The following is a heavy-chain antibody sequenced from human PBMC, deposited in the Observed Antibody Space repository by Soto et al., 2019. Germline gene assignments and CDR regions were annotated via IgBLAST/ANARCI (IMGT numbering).Heavy chain of an antibody. D-gene: IGHD2-15*01. Sequence: GESLKISCKGSGYSFTSYWISWVGQMPGKGLGWMGRIDPSDSYTNYSPSFQGHVTISADKSISTAYLQWSSLKASDTAMYYCASSDCSGGSCYSYYYGMDVWGQGTTVTVP. J-gene: IGHJ6*02. CDR1: GYSFTSYW. CDR2: IDPSDSYT. V-gene: IGHV5-10-1*01. CDR3: ASSDCSGGSCYSYYYGMDV.